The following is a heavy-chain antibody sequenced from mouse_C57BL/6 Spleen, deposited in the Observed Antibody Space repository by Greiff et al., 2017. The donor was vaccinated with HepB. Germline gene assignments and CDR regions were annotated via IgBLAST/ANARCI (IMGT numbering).Heavy chain of an antibody. CDR1: GYTFTSYW. CDR2: IDPSDSYT. J-gene: IGHJ2*01. CDR3: ARSLPHYYGSSYEDF. D-gene: IGHD1-1*01. V-gene: IGHV1-50*01. Sequence: QVQLKQPGAELVKPGASVKLSCKASGYTFTSYWMQWVKQRPGQGLEWIGEIDPSDSYTNYNQKFKGKATLTVDTSSSTAYMQLSSLTSEDSAVYYCARSLPHYYGSSYEDFWGQGTTLTVSS.